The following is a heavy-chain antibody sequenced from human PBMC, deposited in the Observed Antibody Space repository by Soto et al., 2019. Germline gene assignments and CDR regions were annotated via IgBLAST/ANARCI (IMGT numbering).Heavy chain of an antibody. CDR1: GGSFSGYY. CDR2: INHSGST. D-gene: IGHD6-19*01. CDR3: ARHLYSGDSSGYYGY. V-gene: IGHV4-34*01. Sequence: SETLSLTCAVYGGSFSGYYWSWIRQPPGKGLEWIGEINHSGSTNYNPSLKSRVTISVDTSKNQFSLKLSSVTAADTAVYYCARHLYSGDSSGYYGYSGQGALVTVSS. J-gene: IGHJ4*02.